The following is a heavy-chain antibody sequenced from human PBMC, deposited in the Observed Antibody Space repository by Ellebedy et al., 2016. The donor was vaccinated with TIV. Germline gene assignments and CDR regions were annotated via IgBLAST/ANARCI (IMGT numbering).Heavy chain of an antibody. CDR3: ATRGRPLWFGELKGHYYYYYGMDV. J-gene: IGHJ6*02. CDR2: IIPIFGTA. CDR1: GGTFSSYA. V-gene: IGHV1-69*06. Sequence: SVKVSXXASGGTFSSYAISWVRQAPGQGLEWMGGIIPIFGTANYAQKFQGRVTITADKSTSTAYMELSSLRSEDTAVYYCATRGRPLWFGELKGHYYYYYGMDVWGQGTTVTVSS. D-gene: IGHD3-10*01.